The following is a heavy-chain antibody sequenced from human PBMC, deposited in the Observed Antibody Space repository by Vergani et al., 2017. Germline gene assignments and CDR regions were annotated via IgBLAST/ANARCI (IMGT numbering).Heavy chain of an antibody. Sequence: QVQLQESGPGLVKPSQTLSLTCTVSGGSISSGSYYWSWIRQPAGKGLEWIGRIYTSGSTNYNPSLKSRVTISVDTSKNQFSLKLSSVTAADTAVYYCAGGMEGNYGGNPYNWFDPWGQGTLVTVSS. J-gene: IGHJ5*02. V-gene: IGHV4-61*02. CDR3: AGGMEGNYGGNPYNWFDP. D-gene: IGHD4-23*01. CDR2: IYTSGST. CDR1: GGSISSGSYY.